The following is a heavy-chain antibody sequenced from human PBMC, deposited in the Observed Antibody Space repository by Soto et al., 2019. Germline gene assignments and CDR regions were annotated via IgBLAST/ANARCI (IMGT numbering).Heavy chain of an antibody. J-gene: IGHJ6*02. V-gene: IGHV3-23*01. Sequence: PGGSLRLSCAASGFTFSSYAMSWVRQAPGKGLEWVSAISGSGGSTYYADSVKGRFTISRDNSKNTLYLQMNSLRAEDTAVYYCAKDLTRFYYYGSGSPLGGYYYYGMDVWGQGTTVTVSS. CDR3: AKDLTRFYYYGSGSPLGGYYYYGMDV. CDR1: GFTFSSYA. CDR2: ISGSGGST. D-gene: IGHD3-10*01.